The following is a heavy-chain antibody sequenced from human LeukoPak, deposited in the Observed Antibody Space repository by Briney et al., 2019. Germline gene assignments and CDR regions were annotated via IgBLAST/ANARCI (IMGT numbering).Heavy chain of an antibody. CDR2: MNPNSGNT. D-gene: IGHD3-10*01. J-gene: IGHJ6*02. V-gene: IGHV1-8*02. Sequence: GASVKVSCKASGYTFTSYDINWVRQATGQGLEWMGWMNPNSGNTGYAQKFQGRVTMTRNTSISTAYMELSSLRSEDTAVYYCARESYYGSGYYYYGMDVWGQGTTVTVSS. CDR1: GYTFTSYD. CDR3: ARESYYGSGYYYYGMDV.